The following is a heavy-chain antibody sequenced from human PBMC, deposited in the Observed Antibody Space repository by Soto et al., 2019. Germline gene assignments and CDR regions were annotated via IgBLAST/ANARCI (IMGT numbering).Heavy chain of an antibody. CDR1: GFTFSSYW. J-gene: IGHJ6*02. Sequence: PGGSLRLSCAASGFTFSSYWMSWVRQAPGKGLEWVANIKQDGSEKYYVDSVKGRFTISRDNAKNSLYLQMNSLRAEDTAVYYCARDRDEDFWSDMDVWGQGTTVTV. D-gene: IGHD3-3*01. CDR2: IKQDGSEK. CDR3: ARDRDEDFWSDMDV. V-gene: IGHV3-7*03.